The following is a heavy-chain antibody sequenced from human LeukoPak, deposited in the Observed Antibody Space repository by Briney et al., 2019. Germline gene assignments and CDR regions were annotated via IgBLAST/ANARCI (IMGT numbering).Heavy chain of an antibody. V-gene: IGHV4-39*01. CDR1: GGSISSSSYY. CDR2: ISYSGST. Sequence: SETLSLACTVSGGSISSSSYYWGWIRQPPGKGLEWIGSISYSGSTYYNPSLKSRVTISVDTSKNQFSLKLSSVTAADTALYYCARPSRSGGYNYWYFDLWGRGTLVTVSS. CDR3: ARPSRSGGYNYWYFDL. J-gene: IGHJ2*01. D-gene: IGHD5-24*01.